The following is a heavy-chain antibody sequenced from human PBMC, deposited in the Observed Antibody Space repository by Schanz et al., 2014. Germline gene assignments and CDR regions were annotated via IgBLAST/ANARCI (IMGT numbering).Heavy chain of an antibody. CDR1: GGTFSTYT. J-gene: IGHJ3*02. CDR2: ITAYNGDT. CDR3: TRGGYSYALSAFDI. D-gene: IGHD5-18*01. V-gene: IGHV1-18*01. Sequence: QVQLVQSGAEVKKPGSSVKVSCKASGGTFSTYTISWVRQAPGQGLEWMGWITAYNGDTNYALKLQGRVTMTTDTSTDTAYMELRSLRSDDTALYYCTRGGYSYALSAFDIWGQGTMVTVSS.